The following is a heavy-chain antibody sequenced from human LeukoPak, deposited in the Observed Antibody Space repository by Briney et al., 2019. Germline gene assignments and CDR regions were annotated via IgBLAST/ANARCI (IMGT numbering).Heavy chain of an antibody. CDR1: GFTFSSYA. V-gene: IGHV3-23*01. D-gene: IGHD1-26*01. J-gene: IGHJ4*02. CDR3: AKDYPITIRGVGATPLDY. Sequence: PGGSLRLSCAASGFTFSSYAMSWVRQAPGKGLEWVSGISGSGDNTYYADSVKGRFTISRDNSKNTLYLQMNSLRAEDTAVYYCAKDYPITIRGVGATPLDYWGRGTLVTVSS. CDR2: ISGSGDNT.